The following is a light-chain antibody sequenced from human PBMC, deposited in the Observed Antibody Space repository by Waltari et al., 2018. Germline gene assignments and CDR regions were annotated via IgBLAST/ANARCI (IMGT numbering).Light chain of an antibody. CDR2: AAS. J-gene: IGKJ4*01. CDR3: QQSYSILLT. Sequence: DIQMTQSPSSLSASVGDRVTITCRASQNVGLFLNWYQHRPGRAPKLLIFAASSLQSEVSARFSGSGSGTDFTLNISSLQPEDFATYYCQQSYSILLTFGGGTKVEIK. CDR1: QNVGLF. V-gene: IGKV1-39*01.